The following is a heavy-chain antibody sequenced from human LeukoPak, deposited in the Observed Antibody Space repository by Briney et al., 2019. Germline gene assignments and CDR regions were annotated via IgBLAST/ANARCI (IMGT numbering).Heavy chain of an antibody. J-gene: IGHJ3*02. CDR3: ARRDLYCSSTSCYVAFDI. CDR1: GGSISSSSYS. CDR2: IYYSGST. D-gene: IGHD2-2*01. Sequence: SETLSLTCTVSGGSISSSSYSWGWIRQPPGKGLEWIGSIYYSGSTYYNPSLKSRVTISVDTSKNQFSLKLSSVTAADTAVYYCARRDLYCSSTSCYVAFDIWGQGTMVTVSS. V-gene: IGHV4-39*01.